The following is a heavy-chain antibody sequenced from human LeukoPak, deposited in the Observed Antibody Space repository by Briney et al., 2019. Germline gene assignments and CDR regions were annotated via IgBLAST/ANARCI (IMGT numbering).Heavy chain of an antibody. J-gene: IGHJ4*02. Sequence: GGSLRLSCAASGFTFSNYAMSWVRQAPGKGLEWVSAISGSGSSTYYADSVKGRFTISRDNAKNSLYLQMNSLRAEDTAVYYCARDLSFYYYDSSGPDYWGQGTLVTVSS. CDR1: GFTFSNYA. CDR2: ISGSGSST. D-gene: IGHD3-22*01. CDR3: ARDLSFYYYDSSGPDY. V-gene: IGHV3-23*01.